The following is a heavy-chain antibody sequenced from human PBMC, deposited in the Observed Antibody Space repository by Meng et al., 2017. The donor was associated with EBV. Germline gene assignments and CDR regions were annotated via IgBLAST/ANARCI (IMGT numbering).Heavy chain of an antibody. J-gene: IGHJ4*02. CDR2: ISSNSIDI. Sequence: EVQLVEPGGGLVKPGGSLSLACAASGFTLRSYSMNWVRLAPGKGLEWVSSISSNSIDIYYADLVKGRFTISRDNAKNSLFLQMNSLRAEDTAVYYCARDRTSNRFDYWGQGTLVTVSS. D-gene: IGHD2-8*01. V-gene: IGHV3-21*01. CDR1: GFTLRSYS. CDR3: ARDRTSNRFDY.